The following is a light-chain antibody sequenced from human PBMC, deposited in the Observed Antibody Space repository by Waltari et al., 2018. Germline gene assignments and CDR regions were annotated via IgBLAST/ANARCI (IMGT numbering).Light chain of an antibody. V-gene: IGLV2-14*03. CDR3: SSHSRTITLI. CDR2: DIN. Sequence: QSALTQPASVSGSLGQSITISCSGTSRDIGCYMYASWYRQSPGKVPTLIIYDINNRPSEVSDRFSGSRSGNTATLTISGLQAEDEAHYFCSSHSRTITLIFGGGTKLTVL. J-gene: IGLJ2*01. CDR1: SRDIGCYMY.